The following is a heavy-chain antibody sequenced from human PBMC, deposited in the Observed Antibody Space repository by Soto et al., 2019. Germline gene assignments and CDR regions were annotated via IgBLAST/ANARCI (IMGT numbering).Heavy chain of an antibody. Sequence: QVQLVESGGGVVQPGRSLRLSCAASGFTFSHYAMHWVRQAPGKGLEWVALMSYDVSNEYYADSWKGRFTISRDNSKNTLYLQMNSLRAEDTAVDYCAKAGSHTFDYGGQGTLVTVSS. CDR3: AKAGSHTFDY. CDR2: MSYDVSNE. J-gene: IGHJ4*02. CDR1: GFTFSHYA. V-gene: IGHV3-30*18. D-gene: IGHD1-26*01.